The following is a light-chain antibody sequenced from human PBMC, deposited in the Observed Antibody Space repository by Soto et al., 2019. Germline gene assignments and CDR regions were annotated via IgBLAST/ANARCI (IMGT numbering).Light chain of an antibody. CDR1: QSVSSSY. CDR2: DAS. Sequence: VMTQSPVTLSLSPGERATLSCRASQSVSSSYLAWYQQKPGQAPRLLIYDASNRATGIPARFSGSGSGTDFTLTISSLEPENFAVYYCQHRGAFGQGTRLETK. V-gene: IGKV3-11*01. CDR3: QHRGA. J-gene: IGKJ5*01.